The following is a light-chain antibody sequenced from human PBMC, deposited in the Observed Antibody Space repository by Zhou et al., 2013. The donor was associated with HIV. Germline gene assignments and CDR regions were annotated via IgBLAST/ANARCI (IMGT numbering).Light chain of an antibody. V-gene: IGKV1-39*01. CDR1: QSLIKW. Sequence: DIQMTQSPSALSASVGDRVTITCRASQSLIKWLAWYQQKPGKAPKLLIYAASSLQSGVPSRFSGSGSGTDFTLTISSLQPEDVATYYCQQSYSALPITFGQGTRLEI. J-gene: IGKJ5*01. CDR3: QQSYSALPIT. CDR2: AAS.